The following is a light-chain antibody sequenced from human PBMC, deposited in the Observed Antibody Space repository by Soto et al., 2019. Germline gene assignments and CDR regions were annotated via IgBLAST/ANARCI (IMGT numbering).Light chain of an antibody. CDR2: EDN. CDR1: SGSIASNS. V-gene: IGLV6-57*04. Sequence: NFMLTQPHSVSESPGKTVTISCSRSSGSIASNSVQWYQQRPGSAPTTVISEDNQRPSGVPDRFSGSTDGSSNSASLTISGLQTEDEADYYCQSYDSSTVVFGGGTQLTV. CDR3: QSYDSSTVV. J-gene: IGLJ2*01.